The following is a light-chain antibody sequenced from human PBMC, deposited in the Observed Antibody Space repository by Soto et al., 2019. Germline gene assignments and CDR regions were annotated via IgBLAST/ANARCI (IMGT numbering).Light chain of an antibody. CDR1: SNDVGGYNY. CDR3: SSYTSSNTLEV. J-gene: IGLJ1*01. V-gene: IGLV2-14*01. CDR2: EVS. Sequence: QSVLTQPASVSGSPGQSITISCTGTSNDVGGYNYVSWYQQHPGKAPKLMIYEVSNRPSGVSDRFSGSKSGNTASLTISGLQAEDEADYYCSSYTSSNTLEVFGSGTKVTVL.